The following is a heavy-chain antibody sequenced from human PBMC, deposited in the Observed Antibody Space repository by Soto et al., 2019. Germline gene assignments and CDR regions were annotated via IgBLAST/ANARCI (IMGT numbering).Heavy chain of an antibody. CDR3: ARDRAAARDY. CDR1: GFTFSSYW. J-gene: IGHJ4*02. V-gene: IGHV3-7*03. D-gene: IGHD6-13*01. CDR2: IKQDGSEK. Sequence: HPGGSLRLSCAASGFTFSSYWMNWVRQAPGKGLEWVANIKQDGSEKYYLDSVKGRFTISRDNAKNSLYLQMNSLRGEDTAMYYCARDRAAARDYWGQGTLVTVSS.